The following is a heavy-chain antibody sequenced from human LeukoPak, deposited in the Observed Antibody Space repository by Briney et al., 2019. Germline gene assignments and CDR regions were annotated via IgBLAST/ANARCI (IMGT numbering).Heavy chain of an antibody. CDR1: GFTFSSYW. V-gene: IGHV3-74*01. CDR2: INSDGSTT. CDR3: ARVIYSGWEGELSD. D-gene: IGHD6-19*01. Sequence: PGGSLRLSCVASGFTFSSYWMHWVRQAPGKGLVWVSRINSDGSTTSYADSVMGRFTISRDNAKNTLYLQMNSLRAEDTAVYYCARVIYSGWEGELSDWGQGTLVTVSS. J-gene: IGHJ4*02.